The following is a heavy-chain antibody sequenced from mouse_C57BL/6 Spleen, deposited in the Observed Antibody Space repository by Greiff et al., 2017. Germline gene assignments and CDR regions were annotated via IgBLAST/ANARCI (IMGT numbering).Heavy chain of an antibody. V-gene: IGHV3-6*01. CDR3: ASGGYSDY. CDR1: GYSITSGYY. D-gene: IGHD2-12*01. J-gene: IGHJ2*01. CDR2: ISYDGSN. Sequence: ESGPGLVKPSQSLSLTCSVTGYSITSGYYWNWIRQFPGNKLEWMGYISYDGSNNYNPSLKNRISITRDTSKNQFFLKLNSVTTEDTATYYCASGGYSDYWGQGTTLTVSS.